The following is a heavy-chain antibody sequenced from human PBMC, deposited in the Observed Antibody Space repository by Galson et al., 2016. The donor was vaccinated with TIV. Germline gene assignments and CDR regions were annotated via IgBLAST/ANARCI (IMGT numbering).Heavy chain of an antibody. J-gene: IGHJ4*02. CDR1: GFTFNTNT. D-gene: IGHD2-2*02. V-gene: IGHV3-23*01. CDR3: AKTLVDIVVAPAATPGYYFDY. Sequence: SLRLSCAASGFTFNTNTMSWIRQAPGKGLEWVSTSSGSGDTIYYADSVKGRFTISRDNSKGTLYLQMSSLRVDDTAIYYCAKTLVDIVVAPAATPGYYFDYWGQGTLVTVSS. CDR2: SSGSGDTI.